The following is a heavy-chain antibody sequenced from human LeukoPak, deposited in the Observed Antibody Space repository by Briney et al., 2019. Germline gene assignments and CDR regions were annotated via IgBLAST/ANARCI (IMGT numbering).Heavy chain of an antibody. CDR3: AKDWEGTAMVKGYFDY. J-gene: IGHJ4*02. V-gene: IGHV3-23*01. D-gene: IGHD5-18*01. Sequence: GGSLRLSCAASGFTFTSYAMNWVRQAPGKGLEWVSGISASGGSSYYADSVKGRFTISRDNSKNTLYLQMNSLRAEDTAVYYCAKDWEGTAMVKGYFDYWGQGTLVTVSS. CDR2: ISASGGSS. CDR1: GFTFTSYA.